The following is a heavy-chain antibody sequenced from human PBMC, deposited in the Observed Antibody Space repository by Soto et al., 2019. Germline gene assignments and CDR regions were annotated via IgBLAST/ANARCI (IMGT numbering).Heavy chain of an antibody. CDR3: ARGDYYDSSGYPYFDY. D-gene: IGHD3-22*01. V-gene: IGHV3-33*01. J-gene: IGHJ4*02. Sequence: VGSLRLSCAASGFTFSSYGMHWVRQAPVKGLEWVAFIWYDGSNKYYADSVKGRFTISRDNSKNTLYLQMNSLRAEDTAVYYCARGDYYDSSGYPYFDYWGQGTLVTVSS. CDR2: IWYDGSNK. CDR1: GFTFSSYG.